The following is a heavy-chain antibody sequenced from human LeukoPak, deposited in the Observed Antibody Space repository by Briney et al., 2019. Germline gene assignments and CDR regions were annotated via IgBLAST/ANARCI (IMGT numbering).Heavy chain of an antibody. D-gene: IGHD2-15*01. J-gene: IGHJ4*02. CDR1: GFTFSSYA. Sequence: GGSLRLSCAASGFTFSSYAMSWVRQAPGKGLEWVSAISASGGSTYYADSVKGRFTISRDNSKNTLYLQMNSLRAEDTAVYYCAKDKVDIVVVVAATLWQMYYFDYWGQGTLVTVSS. CDR3: AKDKVDIVVVVAATLWQMYYFDY. V-gene: IGHV3-23*01. CDR2: ISASGGST.